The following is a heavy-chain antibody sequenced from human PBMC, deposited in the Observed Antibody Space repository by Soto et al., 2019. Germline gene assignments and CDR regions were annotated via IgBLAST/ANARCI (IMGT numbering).Heavy chain of an antibody. V-gene: IGHV1-69*13. Sequence: GASVKVSCKASGGTFSSYAISWVRQAPGQGLEWMGGIIPIFGTANYAQKFQGRVTITADESTSTAYMELSSLRSEDTAVYYCARVVSGYESHYYYYGMDVSGQGTTVTVSS. J-gene: IGHJ6*02. CDR2: IIPIFGTA. CDR1: GGTFSSYA. D-gene: IGHD5-12*01. CDR3: ARVVSGYESHYYYYGMDV.